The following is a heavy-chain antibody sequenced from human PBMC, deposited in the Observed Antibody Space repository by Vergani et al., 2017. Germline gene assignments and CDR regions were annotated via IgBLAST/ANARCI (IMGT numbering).Heavy chain of an antibody. Sequence: QVQLVQSGAEVKKPGSSVKVSCKASGGTFRSYAISWVRQAPGQGLEWVGGIIPIFGTATYAQKFQGRVTITADESTSNAYMELSSLRSEDTAVYYCARGGNCVGDCYSALNYYYYYMDVWGKGTTVTVSS. CDR2: IIPIFGTA. CDR1: GGTFRSYA. J-gene: IGHJ6*03. V-gene: IGHV1-69*01. D-gene: IGHD2-21*02. CDR3: ARGGNCVGDCYSALNYYYYYMDV.